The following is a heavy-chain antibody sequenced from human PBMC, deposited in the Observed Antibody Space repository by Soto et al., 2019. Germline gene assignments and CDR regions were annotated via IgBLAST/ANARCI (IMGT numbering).Heavy chain of an antibody. Sequence: QVQLQESGPGLLKPSGTLSLTCAVSGGSISSSNWWTWVRQPPGKGLEWIGEIYHSGSTNYNPSLKSRVTSSVDMSKNQFSLQLTSVTAADTAVYYCTRDRGAGSFTGFDNWGQGTLVTVSS. CDR3: TRDRGAGSFTGFDN. V-gene: IGHV4-4*02. J-gene: IGHJ4*02. CDR1: GGSISSSNW. D-gene: IGHD3-10*01. CDR2: IYHSGST.